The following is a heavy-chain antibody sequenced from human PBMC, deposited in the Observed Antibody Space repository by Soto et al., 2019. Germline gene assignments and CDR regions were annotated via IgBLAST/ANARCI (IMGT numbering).Heavy chain of an antibody. D-gene: IGHD3-22*01. J-gene: IGHJ4*02. CDR1: GDSISSYY. CDR3: ALRGMAVVPEY. CDR2: LYYGRSA. V-gene: IGHV4-59*01. Sequence: QVQLQESGPGLVKPSETLSLTCAVSGDSISSYYCMWIRQPPGKGLESIGYLYYGRSANYNPSHNSRVTLSVDTSTNQCSLTLSSMTAADTAVYYCALRGMAVVPEYWGQGTLVTVSS.